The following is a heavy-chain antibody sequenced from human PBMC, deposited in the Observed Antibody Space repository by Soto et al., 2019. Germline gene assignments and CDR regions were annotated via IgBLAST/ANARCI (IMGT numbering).Heavy chain of an antibody. D-gene: IGHD1-26*01. CDR2: MQPSTGRT. Sequence: GAAVKVSCKACGYSFTSLDINWVRQTAGQGREGMGWMQPSTGRTGYAQKFQGRVTMTRDTAINTAYMELTTRTSDDTACYYCSRGVSAGVDYWGQGTLVTVSS. CDR1: GYSFTSLD. CDR3: SRGVSAGVDY. J-gene: IGHJ4*02. V-gene: IGHV1-8*01.